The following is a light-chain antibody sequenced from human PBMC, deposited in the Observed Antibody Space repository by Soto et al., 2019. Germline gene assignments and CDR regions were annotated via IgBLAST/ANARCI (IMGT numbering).Light chain of an antibody. CDR2: DAS. Sequence: EIVLTQSPATLSLSPGERATLSCRASQSVSSYLAWYQQKPGQAPRLLIYDASNRATGIPARFSGSASGTDFTLTISSLEPEDFAVYYCQQRSNWRLTFGGGTKVEIK. J-gene: IGKJ4*01. CDR1: QSVSSY. V-gene: IGKV3-11*01. CDR3: QQRSNWRLT.